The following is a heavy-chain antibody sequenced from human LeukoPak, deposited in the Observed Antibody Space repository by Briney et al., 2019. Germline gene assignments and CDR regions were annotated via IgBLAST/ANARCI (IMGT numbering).Heavy chain of an antibody. CDR3: ARSVFGGNYRDWYFDL. Sequence: ASVKVSCKASGGTFSSYAISWVRQAPGQGLEWMGGIIPIFGTANYAQKFQGRVTITTDESTSTAYMELSSLRSEDTAVYYCARSVFGGNYRDWYFDLWGRGTLVTVSS. J-gene: IGHJ2*01. V-gene: IGHV1-69*05. CDR1: GGTFSSYA. D-gene: IGHD4/OR15-4a*01. CDR2: IIPIFGTA.